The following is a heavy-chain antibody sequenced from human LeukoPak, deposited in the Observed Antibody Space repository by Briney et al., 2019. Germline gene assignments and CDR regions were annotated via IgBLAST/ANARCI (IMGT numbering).Heavy chain of an antibody. D-gene: IGHD3-9*01. CDR3: ARGGYYDILTGYYVDY. J-gene: IGHJ4*02. CDR2: ISTSSTYI. CDR1: GFSFSSYS. V-gene: IGHV3-21*01. Sequence: GSLILSCAASGFSFSSYSMNWVRQAPGKGLEWVSSISTSSTYIYYADSVKGRFTISRDNANNSLYLQMNSLRAEDTAVYYCARGGYYDILTGYYVDYWGQGTLVTVCS.